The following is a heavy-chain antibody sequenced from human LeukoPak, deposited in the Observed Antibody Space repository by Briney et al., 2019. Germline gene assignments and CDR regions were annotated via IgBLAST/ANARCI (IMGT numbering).Heavy chain of an antibody. CDR2: IYTSGST. CDR3: ARAACSGGSCYSFFDP. J-gene: IGHJ5*02. Sequence: AETLSLTCTVSGGSISSYYWSWIRQPAGKGLEWIGRIYTSGSTNYNPSLKSRVPMSVDTSKNQFSLKLISVTPADPAIYYCARAACSGGSCYSFFDPWGQGTLVTVSS. CDR1: GGSISSYY. D-gene: IGHD2-15*01. V-gene: IGHV4-4*07.